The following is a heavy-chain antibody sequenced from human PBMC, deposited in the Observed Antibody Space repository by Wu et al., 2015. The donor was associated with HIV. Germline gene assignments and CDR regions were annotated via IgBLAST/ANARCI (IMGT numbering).Heavy chain of an antibody. J-gene: IGHJ6*02. V-gene: IGHV1-69*12. CDR2: IIPIFGKA. CDR1: GDTFSTST. CDR3: ASVANWSGGGYYYGMDV. Sequence: QVHLVQSGAEVKKPRSSVKVSCKASGDTFSTSTFTWVRQTPGQGLQWMGGIIPIFGKANYARRFQGKVTITADESTSTVYMELRSLKSEDTAVYYCASVANWSGGGYYYGMDVWGQGTTVTVSS. D-gene: IGHD1-1*01.